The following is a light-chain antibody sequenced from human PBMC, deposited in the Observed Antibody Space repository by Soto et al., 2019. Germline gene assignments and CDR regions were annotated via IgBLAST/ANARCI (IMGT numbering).Light chain of an antibody. V-gene: IGKV1-5*03. Sequence: DIQMTHSPSTLSAFVGDRVTITCRASQSISTSLSWYQQKPGKAPKLLIYIASILESGVPTRFSGSGSATEFTLSINSLQPDDFATYYCQQYGSYSRTFGQGTKVDIK. CDR1: QSISTS. CDR2: IAS. CDR3: QQYGSYSRT. J-gene: IGKJ1*01.